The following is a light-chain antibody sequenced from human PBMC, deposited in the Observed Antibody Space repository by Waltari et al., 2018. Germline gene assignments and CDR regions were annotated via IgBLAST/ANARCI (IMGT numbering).Light chain of an antibody. CDR2: GAS. CDR3: QQYHNWPPLT. V-gene: IGKV3D-15*01. Sequence: IVMTQSPATLSVSPGERAILSCRASQSITSNLSLYQQKPGQAPSLLIYGASTRATDIPGRFSGSGSGTEFTLTISSLQSEDVAVYYCQQYHNWPPLTFGGGTKVEIK. J-gene: IGKJ4*01. CDR1: QSITSN.